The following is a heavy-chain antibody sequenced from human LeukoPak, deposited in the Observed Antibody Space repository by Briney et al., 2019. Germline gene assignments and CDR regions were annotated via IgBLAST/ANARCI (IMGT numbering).Heavy chain of an antibody. Sequence: SETLSLTCTVSGGSISSYYWSWIRQPPGKGLEWIGEINHSGSTNYNSSLKSRVTISLDTSKNQFSLKLSSVTAADTAVYYCARRGADTGFDYWGQGTLVTVSS. V-gene: IGHV4-34*01. J-gene: IGHJ4*02. D-gene: IGHD3-10*01. CDR3: ARRGADTGFDY. CDR1: GGSISSYY. CDR2: INHSGST.